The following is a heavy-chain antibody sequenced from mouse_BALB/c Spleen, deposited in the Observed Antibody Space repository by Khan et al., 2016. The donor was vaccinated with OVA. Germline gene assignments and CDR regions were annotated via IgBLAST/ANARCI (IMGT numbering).Heavy chain of an antibody. CDR1: GYTFTSYV. CDR2: ITPCNDGT. D-gene: IGHD3-2*01. J-gene: IGHJ3*01. CDR3: AQTARATFAF. Sequence: VQLKESGPELVKPGASVKMSCKASGYTFTSYVMQWVKQKPGQGLEWIGYITPCNDGTKYNDNFKGRATLTSDISSSTAYMELSSLTSEDSAVYYCAQTARATFAFWGQGTLVTVSA. V-gene: IGHV1S136*01.